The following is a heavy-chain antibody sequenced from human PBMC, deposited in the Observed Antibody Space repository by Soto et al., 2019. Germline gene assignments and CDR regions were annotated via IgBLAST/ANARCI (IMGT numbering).Heavy chain of an antibody. CDR2: IRGFSPYT. D-gene: IGHD2-15*01. Sequence: EVQLVESGGGLVKPGGSLRLSCISSGFTFRTYTMNWVRQAPGKWLEWVSGIRGFSPYTFYAESVKGRFTISRDNAKNSLYLQMNSLRAEDTAVYYCARDRGYDAHDYYYNAMDVWFQGTTVTVSS. J-gene: IGHJ6*02. CDR1: GFTFRTYT. V-gene: IGHV3-21*01. CDR3: ARDRGYDAHDYYYNAMDV.